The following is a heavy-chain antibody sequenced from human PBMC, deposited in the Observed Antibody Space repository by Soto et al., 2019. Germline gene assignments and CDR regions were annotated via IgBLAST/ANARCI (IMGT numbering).Heavy chain of an antibody. CDR3: ARTGIAVAVFDY. D-gene: IGHD6-19*01. CDR1: GGTFSSYA. CDR2: IIPIFGTA. Sequence: SVKVSCKASGGTFSSYAISWVRQAPGQGLEWMGGIIPIFGTANYAQKFPGRVTITADESTSTAYMELSSLRSEDTAVYYCARTGIAVAVFDYWGQGTLVTASS. J-gene: IGHJ4*02. V-gene: IGHV1-69*13.